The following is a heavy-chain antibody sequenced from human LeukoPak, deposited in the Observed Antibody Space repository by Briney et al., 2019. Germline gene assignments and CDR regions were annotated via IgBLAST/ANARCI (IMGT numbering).Heavy chain of an antibody. CDR2: IRSKANSYAT. D-gene: IGHD3-3*01. CDR3: TRQYYDFWSGYYSY. J-gene: IGHJ4*02. Sequence: TGGSLRLSCAASGFTFSGSAMHWVRQASGKGLQWVGRIRSKANSYATAYGASVKGRFTISRDHSKNTAYLQMNSLKTEDTAVYYCTRQYYDFWSGYYSYWGQGTLVTVSS. CDR1: GFTFSGSA. V-gene: IGHV3-73*01.